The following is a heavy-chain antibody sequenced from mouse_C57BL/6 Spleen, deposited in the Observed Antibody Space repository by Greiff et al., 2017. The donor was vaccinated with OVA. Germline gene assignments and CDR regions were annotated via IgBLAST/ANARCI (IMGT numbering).Heavy chain of an antibody. CDR3: ARGDTTVVEGYFDV. D-gene: IGHD1-1*01. V-gene: IGHV1-55*01. Sequence: QVQLKQPGAELVKPGASVKMSCKASGYTFTSYWITWVKQRPGQGLEWIGDIYPGSGSTNYNEKFKSKATLTVDTSSSTAYMQRSSLTSEDSAVYYCARGDTTVVEGYFDVWGTGTTVTVSS. CDR2: IYPGSGST. J-gene: IGHJ1*03. CDR1: GYTFTSYW.